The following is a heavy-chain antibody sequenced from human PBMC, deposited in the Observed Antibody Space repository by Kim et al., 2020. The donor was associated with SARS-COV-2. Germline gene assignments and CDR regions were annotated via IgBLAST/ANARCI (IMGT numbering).Heavy chain of an antibody. V-gene: IGHV4-39*01. J-gene: IGHJ4*02. CDR3: DCSGGSCYAN. Sequence: SETLSLTCTVSGGSISSSRYFWGWIRQPPGKGLEWIGSIYYSGSTYYNPSLKSRVTISVDTSKNQFSLKLSPVTAADTAVYYCDCSGGSCYANWGQGTLVTVSS. D-gene: IGHD2-15*01. CDR2: IYYSGST. CDR1: GGSISSSRYF.